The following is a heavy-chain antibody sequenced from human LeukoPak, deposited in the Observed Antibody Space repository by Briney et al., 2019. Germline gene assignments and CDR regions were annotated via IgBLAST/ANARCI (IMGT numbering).Heavy chain of an antibody. V-gene: IGHV3-30*02. D-gene: IGHD2-2*01. CDR2: IRYDGSNK. CDR1: GFTFSSYG. Sequence: GGSLRLSCAASGFTFSSYGMHWVRQAPGKGLEWVAFIRYDGSNKYYADSVKGRFTISRDNSKNTLYLQMNSLRAEDTAVYYCASDIVVVPAARLPDYWGQGTLVTVSS. J-gene: IGHJ4*02. CDR3: ASDIVVVPAARLPDY.